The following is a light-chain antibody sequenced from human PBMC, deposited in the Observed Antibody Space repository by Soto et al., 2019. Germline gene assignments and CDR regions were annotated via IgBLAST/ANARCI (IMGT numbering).Light chain of an antibody. CDR1: SSDVGSYNL. J-gene: IGLJ2*01. CDR3: CSYAGSSTSVV. V-gene: IGLV2-23*01. Sequence: QSVLTQPASVSGSPGQSITISCTGTSSDVGSYNLVSWYQQHPGKAPKLMIYEGSKRPSGVSNRFSGSKSGNTASLTISGLQAEDEAHYYCCSYAGSSTSVVFGGGTKLTVL. CDR2: EGS.